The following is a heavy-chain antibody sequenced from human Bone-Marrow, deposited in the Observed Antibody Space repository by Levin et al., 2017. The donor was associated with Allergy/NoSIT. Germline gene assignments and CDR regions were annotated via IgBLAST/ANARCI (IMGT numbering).Heavy chain of an antibody. J-gene: IGHJ3*01. D-gene: IGHD3-22*01. CDR1: GYIFTDYY. Sequence: GESLKISCKASGYIFTDYYIHWVRQAPGQGLEWMGWVNPKTGGTHYIQKFEGRVTMTRDAPLSTAYMELSRLTSDDTAVYFCAILTHYYDSSGPHSFDVWGQGTMVTVTS. CDR2: VNPKTGGT. CDR3: AILTHYYDSSGPHSFDV. V-gene: IGHV1-2*02.